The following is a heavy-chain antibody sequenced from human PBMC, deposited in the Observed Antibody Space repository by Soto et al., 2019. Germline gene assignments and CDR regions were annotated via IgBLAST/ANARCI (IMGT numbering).Heavy chain of an antibody. CDR3: ARIGGWYDIDF. Sequence: SETLYLTCSVSGGSVSSGSFHWSWIRRPPGKGLQFIGSIFYNGTANYSPSLKNRVSISIDTSQSQFFLQLISVAAADTAVYYCARIGGWYDIDFWGQGSLVTVS. V-gene: IGHV4-61*01. D-gene: IGHD6-19*01. CDR2: IFYNGTA. J-gene: IGHJ4*02. CDR1: GGSVSSGSFH.